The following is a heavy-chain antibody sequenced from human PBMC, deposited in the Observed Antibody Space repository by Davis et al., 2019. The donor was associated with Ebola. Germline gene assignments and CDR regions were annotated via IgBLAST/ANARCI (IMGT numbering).Heavy chain of an antibody. V-gene: IGHV3-73*01. CDR1: GFTFSGSA. Sequence: LSLTCAASGFTFSGSAMHWVRQASGKGLEWVGRIRSKANSYATAYAASVKGRFTISRDDSKNTAYLQMNSLKTEDTAVYYCTITYYDFWSGYPHDYWGQGTLVTVSS. J-gene: IGHJ4*02. D-gene: IGHD3-3*01. CDR3: TITYYDFWSGYPHDY. CDR2: IRSKANSYAT.